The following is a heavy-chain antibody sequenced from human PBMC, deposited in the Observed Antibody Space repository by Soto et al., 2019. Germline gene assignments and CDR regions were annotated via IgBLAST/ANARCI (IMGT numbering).Heavy chain of an antibody. V-gene: IGHV5-51*01. CDR2: IFPSDSDT. D-gene: IGHD3-22*01. CDR1: GYKFTSPW. Sequence: GESLKISCRTCGYKFTSPWIAWVRQMPGKGLEWMGIIFPSDSDTRYSPSFQGQVTISADRSTSTVFLQWASLKASDTAVYFCARKDKSGYFNWFDPWGQGTLVTVSS. J-gene: IGHJ5*02. CDR3: ARKDKSGYFNWFDP.